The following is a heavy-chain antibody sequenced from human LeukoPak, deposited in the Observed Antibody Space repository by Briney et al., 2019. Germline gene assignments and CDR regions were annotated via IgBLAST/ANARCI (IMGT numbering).Heavy chain of an antibody. Sequence: PGGSLRLSCAASGFTFSSYSMNWVRQAPGKGLEWVSSINSYSTNIYYADSVKGQFTISRDNAKNSLYLQMNSLRAEDTALCYCARGPYTDYWGQGTLVTVPS. D-gene: IGHD2-2*02. V-gene: IGHV3-21*01. CDR1: GFTFSSYS. CDR3: ARGPYTDY. J-gene: IGHJ4*02. CDR2: INSYSTNI.